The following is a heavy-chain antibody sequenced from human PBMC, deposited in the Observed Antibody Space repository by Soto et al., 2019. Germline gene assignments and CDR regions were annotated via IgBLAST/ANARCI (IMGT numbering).Heavy chain of an antibody. Sequence: SETLSLTCTVSGGSIGNQYWTWIRQRPGKGLEWIGHISYSGNTNYNPSLKSRVPISQDTSNNQFSLRLSSVTAADTAVYYCARRDWNEAFDIWGQGTMVTVSS. CDR1: GGSIGNQY. CDR3: ARRDWNEAFDI. V-gene: IGHV4-59*11. J-gene: IGHJ3*02. D-gene: IGHD1-1*01. CDR2: ISYSGNT.